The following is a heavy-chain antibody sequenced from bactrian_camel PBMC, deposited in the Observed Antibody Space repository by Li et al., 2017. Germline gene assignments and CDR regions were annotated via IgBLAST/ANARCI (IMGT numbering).Heavy chain of an antibody. V-gene: IGHV3S53*01. J-gene: IGHJ4*01. CDR1: GSMASINC. CDR3: AASRRHSVVSVHRISTTTT. D-gene: IGHD4*01. CDR2: IFHQSGRA. Sequence: HVQLVESGGGSVETGGSLRLSCTATGSMASINCMAWFHQAPGKERERVASIFHQSGRATYAAAREGRFTISQDKVKNTMYLQMNSLMPEDTGMYYCAASRRHSVVSVHRISTTTTGARGPRSPSP.